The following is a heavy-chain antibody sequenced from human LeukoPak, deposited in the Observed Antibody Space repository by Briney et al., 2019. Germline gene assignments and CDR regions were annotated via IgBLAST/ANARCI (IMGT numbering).Heavy chain of an antibody. D-gene: IGHD3-3*01. Sequence: SETLSLTRTVSGGSISSYYWSWIRQPPGKGLGWIGYIYYSGSTNYNPSLKSRVTISVDTSKNQFSLKLSSVTAADTAVYYCARDPSWEWNWFDPWGQGTLVTVSS. CDR3: ARDPSWEWNWFDP. CDR1: GGSISSYY. CDR2: IYYSGST. V-gene: IGHV4-59*01. J-gene: IGHJ5*02.